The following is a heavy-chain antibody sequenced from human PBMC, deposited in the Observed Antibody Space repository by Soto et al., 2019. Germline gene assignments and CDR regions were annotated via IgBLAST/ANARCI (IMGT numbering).Heavy chain of an antibody. Sequence: EVQLLESGGGWLQPGGSLRLSCAASGFTFSSYAMNWVRQAPGKGLEWVSGITGSGAGSYYSDSVTGRFTISRDNSKNTLYLQMNSLRAEDTAVYYCAKAYSNSWPNDWFDPWGQGTLVTVSS. D-gene: IGHD6-13*01. CDR1: GFTFSSYA. J-gene: IGHJ5*02. CDR2: ITGSGAGS. CDR3: AKAYSNSWPNDWFDP. V-gene: IGHV3-23*01.